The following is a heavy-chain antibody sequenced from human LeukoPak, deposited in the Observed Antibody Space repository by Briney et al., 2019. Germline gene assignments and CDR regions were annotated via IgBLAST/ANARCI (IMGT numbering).Heavy chain of an antibody. D-gene: IGHD3-10*01. CDR1: GGSISSGGYY. CDR3: RCYYYGSGVIDY. CDR2: IYYSGST. Sequence: SETLSLTCTVSGGSISSGGYYWSWIRQHPGKGLEWIGYIYYSGSTYYNPSLKSRVTISVDTSKNQFSLKLSSVTAADTAVYYCRCYYYGSGVIDYWGQGTLVTVSS. J-gene: IGHJ4*02. V-gene: IGHV4-31*03.